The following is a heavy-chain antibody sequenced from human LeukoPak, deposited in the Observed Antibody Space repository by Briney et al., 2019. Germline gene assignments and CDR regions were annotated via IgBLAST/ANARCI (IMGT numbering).Heavy chain of an antibody. Sequence: SETLSLTCAVYGGSFSGYYWSWIRQPPGKELEWIGEINHSGSTNYNPSLKSRVTISVDTSKNQFSLKLSSVTAADTAVYYCARGPHGSSWYGSKLDYWGQGTLVTVSS. CDR2: INHSGST. D-gene: IGHD6-13*01. CDR1: GGSFSGYY. V-gene: IGHV4-34*01. J-gene: IGHJ4*02. CDR3: ARGPHGSSWYGSKLDY.